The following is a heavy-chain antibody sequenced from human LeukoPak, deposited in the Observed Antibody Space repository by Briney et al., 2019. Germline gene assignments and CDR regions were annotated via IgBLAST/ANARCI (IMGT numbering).Heavy chain of an antibody. D-gene: IGHD3-22*01. CDR2: ISGSGGST. Sequence: PGGSLRLSCAASGFTFSSYAMSWVRQAPGKGLEWVSAISGSGGSTYYADSVKGRFTISRDNSKNMLYLQMNSLRAEDTAVYYCAKDLTYYYDSSGYYQTESADYWGQGTLVTVSS. V-gene: IGHV3-23*01. CDR1: GFTFSSYA. J-gene: IGHJ4*02. CDR3: AKDLTYYYDSSGYYQTESADY.